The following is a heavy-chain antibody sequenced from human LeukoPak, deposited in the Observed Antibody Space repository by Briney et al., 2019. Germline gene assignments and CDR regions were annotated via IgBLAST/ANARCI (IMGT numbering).Heavy chain of an antibody. V-gene: IGHV1-8*01. D-gene: IGHD3-3*01. CDR1: GYTFTSYD. J-gene: IGHJ6*02. Sequence: ASVKVSCKASGYTFTSYDINWVRLATGQGLEWMGWMNPNSGNTGYAQKFQGRVTMTRNTSISTAYMELSSLRSEDTAVYYCARTPYDFWSGYYFGYYYYGMDVWGQGTTVTVSS. CDR3: ARTPYDFWSGYYFGYYYYGMDV. CDR2: MNPNSGNT.